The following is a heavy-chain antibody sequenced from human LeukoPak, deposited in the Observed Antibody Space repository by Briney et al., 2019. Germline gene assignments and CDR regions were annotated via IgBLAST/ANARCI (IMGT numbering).Heavy chain of an antibody. D-gene: IGHD6-19*01. CDR3: ARGSDSSDGY. Sequence: SETLSLTCTVSGGSISSGDYYWSWIRQPPGKGLEWIGYIYYSGSTYYNPSLKSRATISVDTSKNQFSLKLSSVTAADTAVYYCARGSDSSDGYWGQGTLVTVSS. CDR1: GGSISSGDYY. CDR2: IYYSGST. V-gene: IGHV4-30-4*08. J-gene: IGHJ4*02.